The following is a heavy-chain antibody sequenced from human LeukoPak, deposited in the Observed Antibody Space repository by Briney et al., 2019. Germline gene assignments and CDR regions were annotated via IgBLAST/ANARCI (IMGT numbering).Heavy chain of an antibody. CDR1: GYTFTSYG. CDR3: ARDPTTVVTPGWFDP. CDR2: ISAYNGNT. J-gene: IGHJ5*02. D-gene: IGHD4-23*01. Sequence: ASVKVSCKASGYTFTSYGISWVRQAPGQGLEWMRWISAYNGNTNYAQKLQGRVTMTTDTSTSTAYMELRSLRSDDTAVYYCARDPTTVVTPGWFDPWGQGTLVTVSS. V-gene: IGHV1-18*01.